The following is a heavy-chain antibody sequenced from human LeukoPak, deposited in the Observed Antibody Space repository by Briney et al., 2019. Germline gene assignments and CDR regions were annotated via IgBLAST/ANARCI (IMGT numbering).Heavy chain of an antibody. CDR2: IYYSGSA. Sequence: PSETLSLTCTVSGGSLSSSSHYWGWIRQPPGKGLEWIGSIYYSGSAYYNPSLKSRVTISVDTSKNQFSLKLSSVTAADTAVYYCARGDYGVDHWGQGTLVTVSS. CDR3: ARGDYGVDH. D-gene: IGHD4-17*01. CDR1: GGSLSSSSHY. V-gene: IGHV4-39*07. J-gene: IGHJ4*02.